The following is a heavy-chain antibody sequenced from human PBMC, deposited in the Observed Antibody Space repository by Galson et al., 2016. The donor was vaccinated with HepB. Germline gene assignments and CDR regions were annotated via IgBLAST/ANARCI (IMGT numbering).Heavy chain of an antibody. J-gene: IGHJ4*02. D-gene: IGHD2-2*01. CDR2: ISSTSSYI. CDR1: GFTFSTYS. CDR3: ATSSPSSQPAN. Sequence: SLRLSCAASGFTFSTYSMNWVRQAPGKGLEWVSAISSTSSYIYYADSVKGRFTISRDNAKNSLYLQMNSLKTEDTAVYYCATSSPSSQPANWGQGTLVTVSS. V-gene: IGHV3-21*04.